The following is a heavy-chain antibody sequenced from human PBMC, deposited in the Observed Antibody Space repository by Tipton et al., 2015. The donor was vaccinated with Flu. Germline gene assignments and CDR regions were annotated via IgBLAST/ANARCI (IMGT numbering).Heavy chain of an antibody. CDR1: GFTFSGYW. J-gene: IGHJ5*02. Sequence: RSLRLSCAASGFTFSGYWMSWVRQAPGKGLEWVAVIWYDGSEKYYADSVKGRFTISRDISKNTVFLQMDNLRPEDTAIYYCARSRAAAYRNSFDPWGQGTLVTVSS. D-gene: IGHD6-25*01. CDR2: IWYDGSEK. CDR3: ARSRAAAYRNSFDP. V-gene: IGHV3-33*08.